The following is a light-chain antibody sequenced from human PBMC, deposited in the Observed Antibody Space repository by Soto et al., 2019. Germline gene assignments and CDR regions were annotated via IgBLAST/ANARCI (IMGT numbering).Light chain of an antibody. CDR2: AAS. CDR3: QRFQSYALT. V-gene: IGKV1-13*02. Sequence: AIQLTQSPSSLSASVGDRVTITCRASQGISSALAWYQHKPGRAPRLLIYAASSLQSGVSSRFSGSVSGTDFTLTISSLQPEDFASYYCQRFQSYALTFGGGTKLEIK. J-gene: IGKJ4*01. CDR1: QGISSA.